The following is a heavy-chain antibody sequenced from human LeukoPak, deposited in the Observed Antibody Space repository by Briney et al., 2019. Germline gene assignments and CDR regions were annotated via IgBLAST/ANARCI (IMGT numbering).Heavy chain of an antibody. J-gene: IGHJ4*02. V-gene: IGHV4-39*01. CDR2: IYYSGNT. Sequence: SQTLSLTCAVSGVSISSSNSYWGWIRQPPGKGLEWIGSIYYSGNTYYNASLKSQVSISIDTSKNQFSLRLTSVTAADTAVYYCARQTGSGLFILPGGQGTLVTVSS. CDR1: GVSISSSNSY. CDR3: ARQTGSGLFILP. D-gene: IGHD3/OR15-3a*01.